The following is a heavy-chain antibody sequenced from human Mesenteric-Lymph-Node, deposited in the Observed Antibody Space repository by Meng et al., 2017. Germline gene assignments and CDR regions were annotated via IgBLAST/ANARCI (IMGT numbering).Heavy chain of an antibody. CDR1: GFTFSNFA. D-gene: IGHD3-10*01. CDR3: VRENYYGSGRLGAFDV. Sequence: GESLKISCEASGFTFSNFAIHWVRQAPGKGLEWVAVISSDGNTEFYADSVKGRISISRDNSKKTLYLQISSLRAEDTAVYYCVRENYYGSGRLGAFDVWGQGTMVTVSS. V-gene: IGHV3-30*04. CDR2: ISSDGNTE. J-gene: IGHJ3*01.